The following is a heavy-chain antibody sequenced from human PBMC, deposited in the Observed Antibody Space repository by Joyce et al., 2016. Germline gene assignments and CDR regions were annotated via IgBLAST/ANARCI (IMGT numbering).Heavy chain of an antibody. CDR2: IIPCFATT. D-gene: IGHD6-19*01. CDR3: ARGGDYSGTDAFDV. CDR1: GGSCNTYA. J-gene: IGHJ3*01. Sequence: QVQLVQSGAEVKKPGSSVKVSCKGSGGSCNTYAINWVRQAPGQGLEWVGGIIPCFATTNYAQKFQGRVTITADESTGTAYMELSSLRSEDTAVYYCARGGDYSGTDAFDVWGQGTVVTVSS. V-gene: IGHV1-69*12.